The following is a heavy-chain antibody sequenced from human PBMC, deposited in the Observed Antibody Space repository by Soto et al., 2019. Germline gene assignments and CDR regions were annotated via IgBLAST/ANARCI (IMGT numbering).Heavy chain of an antibody. J-gene: IGHJ5*02. CDR1: GYTFANYG. Sequence: ASVKVSCKASGYTFANYGISWVRQAPGQGLEWMGWISGNNGATNYAPKIQGRVTMTIDTSTDTAYMDLRSLRSDDTAVYYCARDMHAGFTHYFDPWGQGTLVTVSS. CDR2: ISGNNGAT. CDR3: ARDMHAGFTHYFDP. V-gene: IGHV1-18*04. D-gene: IGHD1-26*01.